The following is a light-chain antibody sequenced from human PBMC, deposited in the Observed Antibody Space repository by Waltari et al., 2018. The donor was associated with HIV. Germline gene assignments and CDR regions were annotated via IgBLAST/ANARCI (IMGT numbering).Light chain of an antibody. CDR2: GAS. V-gene: IGKV3-20*01. J-gene: IGKJ4*01. Sequence: DIVLTQPPGTLSLSPGERVTLSCRASQSVSSSYLAWYQQKPGQAPRLLIYGASSRATGIPDRFSGSGSGTDFTLTISRLEPEDFAVYYCQQYGSSPLTFGGGTKVEIK. CDR1: QSVSSSY. CDR3: QQYGSSPLT.